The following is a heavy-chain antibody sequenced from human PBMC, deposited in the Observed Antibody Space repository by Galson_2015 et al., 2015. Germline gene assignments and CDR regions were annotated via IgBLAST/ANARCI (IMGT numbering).Heavy chain of an antibody. CDR2: TYYRSKWYN. D-gene: IGHD3-16*02. V-gene: IGHV6-1*01. Sequence: CAISGDSVSSNSAAWNWIRQSPSRGLEWLGRTYYRSKWYNDYAVSVKSRITINPDTSKNQFSLQLNSVTPEDTAVYYCARGDYIWGSYRAPRNDYYYYYMDVWGKGTTVTVSS. CDR1: GDSVSSNSAA. CDR3: ARGDYIWGSYRAPRNDYYYYYMDV. J-gene: IGHJ6*03.